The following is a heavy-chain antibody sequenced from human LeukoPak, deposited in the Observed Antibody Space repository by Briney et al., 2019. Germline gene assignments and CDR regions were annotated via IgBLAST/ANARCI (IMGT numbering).Heavy chain of an antibody. CDR1: GGSISSNIYS. CDR3: ARRPIVGSTGFYFDP. J-gene: IGHJ5*02. Sequence: SETLSLTCTVSGGSISSNIYSWGWIRQPPGKGLEWIGTIYYGGSTYYNPSLKSRVTISVDTSKNQFSLKLASLTAADTAVYYCARRPIVGSTGFYFDPWAREPWSLSPQ. CDR2: IYYGGST. V-gene: IGHV4-39*01. D-gene: IGHD1-26*01.